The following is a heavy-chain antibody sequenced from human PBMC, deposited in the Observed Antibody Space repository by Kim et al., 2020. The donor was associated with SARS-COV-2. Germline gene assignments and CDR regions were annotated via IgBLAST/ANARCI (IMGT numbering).Heavy chain of an antibody. CDR3: ARELGHFGVVVAAVSDPATDAFDI. Sequence: ASVKVSCKASGYTFTGYYMHWVRQAPGQGLEWMGRINPNSGGTNYAQKFQGRVTMTRDTSISTAYMELSRLRSDDTAVYYCARELGHFGVVVAAVSDPATDAFDIWGQGTMVTVSS. J-gene: IGHJ3*02. CDR1: GYTFTGYY. CDR2: INPNSGGT. D-gene: IGHD2-15*01. V-gene: IGHV1-2*06.